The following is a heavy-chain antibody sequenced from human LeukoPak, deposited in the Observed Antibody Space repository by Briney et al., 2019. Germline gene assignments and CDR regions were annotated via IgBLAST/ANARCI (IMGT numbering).Heavy chain of an antibody. Sequence: GGSLRLSCAASGFTFANGWMSWVRQAPGKGLEWVARLKSKRDGGTTDYAAPVQGRFTISRDDSKNTLYLQMNNLKTEDTAVYYCTTDQGGVYRYGPLFVGFWGQGALVTVSS. CDR3: TTDQGGVYRYGPLFVGF. CDR1: GFTFANGW. V-gene: IGHV3-15*01. D-gene: IGHD5-18*01. CDR2: LKSKRDGGTT. J-gene: IGHJ4*02.